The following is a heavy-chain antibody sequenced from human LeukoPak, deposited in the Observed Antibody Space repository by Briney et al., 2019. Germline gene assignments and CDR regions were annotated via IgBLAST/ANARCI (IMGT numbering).Heavy chain of an antibody. CDR3: ASYSSSWYRNRFDP. CDR1: GGTFSSYA. Sequence: SVKVSCKASGGTFSSYAISWVRQAPGQGLEWMGGIIPIFGTANYAQKFQGRVTITADKSTSTAYMELSSLRSEDTAVYYCASYSSSWYRNRFDPWGQGTLVTVSS. CDR2: IIPIFGTA. V-gene: IGHV1-69*06. D-gene: IGHD6-13*01. J-gene: IGHJ5*02.